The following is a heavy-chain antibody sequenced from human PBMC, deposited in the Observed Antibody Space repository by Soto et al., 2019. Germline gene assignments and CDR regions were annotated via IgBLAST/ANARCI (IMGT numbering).Heavy chain of an antibody. D-gene: IGHD2-2*01. V-gene: IGHV4-59*01. CDR3: ARSEWYQNWFDP. J-gene: IGHJ5*02. CDR1: GGSFRCYY. CDR2: IYYSGST. Sequence: SETPFPTCAVYGGSFRCYYWSWIRQPPGKGLEWIGYIYYSGSTNYNPSLKSRVTISVDTSKNQFSLKLSSATAADTAVYYCARSEWYQNWFDPWGQGTLVTVSS.